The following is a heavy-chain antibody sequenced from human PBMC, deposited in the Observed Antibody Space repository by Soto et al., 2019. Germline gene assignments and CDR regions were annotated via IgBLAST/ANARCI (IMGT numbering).Heavy chain of an antibody. J-gene: IGHJ6*02. CDR3: ARSRGYRTYGMDV. CDR1: GYTFTSYG. Sequence: ASVKVSCKASGYTFTSYGISWVRQAPGQGLEWMGWINPNSGGTNYAQKFQGWVTMTRDTSISTAYMELSRLRSDDTAVYYCARSRGYRTYGMDVWGQGTTVTVSS. CDR2: INPNSGGT. D-gene: IGHD5-18*01. V-gene: IGHV1-2*04.